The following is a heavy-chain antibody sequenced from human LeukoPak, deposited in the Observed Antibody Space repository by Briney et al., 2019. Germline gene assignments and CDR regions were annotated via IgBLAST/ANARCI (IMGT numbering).Heavy chain of an antibody. CDR1: GGSISSYY. CDR2: IYYSGST. Sequence: SETLSLTCTVSGGSISSYYWSWSRQPPGKGLEWIGYIYYSGSTNYNPSLKSRVTISVDTSKNQFSLKLSSVTAADTAVYYCARGTNYDSSGYGYFDYWGQGTLVTVSS. V-gene: IGHV4-59*01. CDR3: ARGTNYDSSGYGYFDY. D-gene: IGHD3-22*01. J-gene: IGHJ4*02.